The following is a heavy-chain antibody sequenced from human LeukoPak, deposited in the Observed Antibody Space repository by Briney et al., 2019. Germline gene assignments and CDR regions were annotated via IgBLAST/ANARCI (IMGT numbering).Heavy chain of an antibody. Sequence: GGSLRLSCAASGFTFSGYSMNWVRQPPGKGLEWVSYISSSSSTIYYADSVKGRFTISRDSAKNSLYLQMNSLRAEDTAVYYCARDPTMVRGVLIYFDYWGQGTLVTVSS. D-gene: IGHD3-10*01. V-gene: IGHV3-48*01. J-gene: IGHJ4*02. CDR2: ISSSSSTI. CDR1: GFTFSGYS. CDR3: ARDPTMVRGVLIYFDY.